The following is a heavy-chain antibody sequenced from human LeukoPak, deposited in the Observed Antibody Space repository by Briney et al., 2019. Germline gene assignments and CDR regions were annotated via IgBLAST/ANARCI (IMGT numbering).Heavy chain of an antibody. D-gene: IGHD6-13*01. CDR2: IYYRGST. V-gene: IGHV4-59*12. J-gene: IGHJ4*02. CDR1: GGSISSDY. CDR3: ARATYRLRGRGAAAGANRNYFDY. Sequence: SETLSLTCTVSGGSISSDYWSWIRQPPGKGLEWIGYIYYRGSTNYNPSLKSRVTISVDTSKNQFSLKLSSVTAADTAVYYCARATYRLRGRGAAAGANRNYFDYWGQGTLVTVSS.